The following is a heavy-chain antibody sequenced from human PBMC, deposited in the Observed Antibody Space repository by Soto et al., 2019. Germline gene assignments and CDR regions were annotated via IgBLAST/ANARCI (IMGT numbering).Heavy chain of an antibody. CDR2: ISHSGNYI. J-gene: IGHJ3*02. CDR3: ASPRDYCVSTTNCFIAFDI. V-gene: IGHV3-21*01. CDR1: GFTFGDYI. Sequence: AQLVESGGSLVKPGGSLRLSCAASGFTFGDYIMNWVRQAPGRGLEWVASISHSGNYIFYADSVKGRFTISRDNAKDSLYLQMNSLRVEDTAIYYCASPRDYCVSTTNCFIAFDIWGQGTRVTVSS. D-gene: IGHD2-2*01.